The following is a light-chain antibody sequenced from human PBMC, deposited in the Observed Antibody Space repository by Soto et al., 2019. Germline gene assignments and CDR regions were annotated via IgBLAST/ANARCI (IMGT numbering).Light chain of an antibody. Sequence: QSALTQPVSVSGSPGQSITISCTGTSGDVGSFDFVSWYQHSPGKAPKLMIYGVSYRPSGVSNRFSGSKSGNTASLTISGRQTEDEADYYCCSFKSGDTHYVFGTGTKVTVL. V-gene: IGLV2-14*01. J-gene: IGLJ1*01. CDR3: CSFKSGDTHYV. CDR2: GVS. CDR1: SGDVGSFDF.